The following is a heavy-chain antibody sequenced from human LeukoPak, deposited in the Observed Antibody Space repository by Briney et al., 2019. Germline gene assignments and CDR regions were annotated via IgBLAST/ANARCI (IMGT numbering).Heavy chain of an antibody. D-gene: IGHD5-18*01. CDR2: INPANGYA. Sequence: ASVKVSCKASGYTFTSYGINWVRQAPGQTLEWLGWINPANGYAKYSQELQGRVTMTTDTSTSTAYMELRSLRSDDTAVYYCASGRYSYGSGPNAFDIWGQGTMVTVSS. CDR1: GYTFTSYG. J-gene: IGHJ3*02. CDR3: ASGRYSYGSGPNAFDI. V-gene: IGHV1-18*01.